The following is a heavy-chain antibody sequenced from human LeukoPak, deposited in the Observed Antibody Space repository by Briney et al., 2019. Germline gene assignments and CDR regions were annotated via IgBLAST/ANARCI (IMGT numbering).Heavy chain of an antibody. Sequence: PGGSLRLSCAASGFTFSSYAMHWVRQAPGKGLEWVAVISYDGSNKYYADSVKGRFTISRDNSKNTLYLQMNSLRAEDTAVYYCAKDTSAYSSGWTWDYWGQGTLVTVSS. V-gene: IGHV3-30*04. D-gene: IGHD6-19*01. CDR1: GFTFSSYA. CDR2: ISYDGSNK. CDR3: AKDTSAYSSGWTWDY. J-gene: IGHJ4*02.